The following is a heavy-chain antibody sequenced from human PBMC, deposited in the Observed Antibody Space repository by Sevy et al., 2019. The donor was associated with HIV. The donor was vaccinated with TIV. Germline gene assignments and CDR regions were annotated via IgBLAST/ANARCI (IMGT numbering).Heavy chain of an antibody. J-gene: IGHJ3*02. CDR1: GFTVSDNY. D-gene: IGHD5-18*01. CDR3: AGRVTSDSFDI. V-gene: IGHV3-66*02. CDR2: IYSGGST. Sequence: GSLRPSCAASGFTVSDNYMSWVRQAPGKGLEWVSLIYSGGSTYYADSVQGRFTISRDNSKNTLYLKMDSLRAEDTAVYYCAGRVTSDSFDIWGQGTMVTVSS.